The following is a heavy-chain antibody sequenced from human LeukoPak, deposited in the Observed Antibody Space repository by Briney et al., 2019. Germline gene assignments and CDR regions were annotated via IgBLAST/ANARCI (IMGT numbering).Heavy chain of an antibody. D-gene: IGHD3-3*01. CDR3: ARVQRSDRTWYY. Sequence: GGSLRLSCAASGFTFSSYSMNWVRQAPGKGLEWVSSISSSSSYIYYADPVKGRFTISRDNAKNSLYLQMNSLRAEDTAVYYCARVQRSDRTWYYWGQGTLVTVSS. V-gene: IGHV3-21*01. CDR1: GFTFSSYS. J-gene: IGHJ4*02. CDR2: ISSSSSYI.